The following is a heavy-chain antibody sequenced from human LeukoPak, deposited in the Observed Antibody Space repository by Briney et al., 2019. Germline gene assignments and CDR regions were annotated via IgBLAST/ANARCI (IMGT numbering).Heavy chain of an antibody. CDR2: INPNSGGT. CDR3: ARADRLHGGPYLIGP. V-gene: IGHV1-2*02. CDR1: GYSFTDYY. J-gene: IGHJ5*02. Sequence: APVKVSCKTSGYSFTDYYMHWVRQAPGQGLEWMGWINPNSGGTSSAQKFQGRVTMTRDTSITPVYMEVRWLTSDDTAIYYCARADRLHGGPYLIGPWGLGTLVTVSS. D-gene: IGHD2-21*01.